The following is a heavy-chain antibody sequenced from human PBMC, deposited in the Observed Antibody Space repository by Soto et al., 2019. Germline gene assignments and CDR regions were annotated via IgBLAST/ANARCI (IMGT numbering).Heavy chain of an antibody. Sequence: GGSLRLSCAASGFTISNTYMNWVRQAPGKGLEWVSVIYPGGSTYYADSVKGRFTISRDNSKNTLYFEMSSLRAEDAAVYYCARLQAAAGDNDLTFDYWGQGTLVTVSS. CDR1: GFTISNTY. CDR2: IYPGGST. CDR3: ARLQAAAGDNDLTFDY. V-gene: IGHV3-66*04. J-gene: IGHJ4*02. D-gene: IGHD6-13*01.